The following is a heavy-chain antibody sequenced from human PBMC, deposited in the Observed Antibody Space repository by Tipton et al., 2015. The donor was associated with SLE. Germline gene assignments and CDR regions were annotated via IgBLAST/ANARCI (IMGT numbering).Heavy chain of an antibody. CDR1: GGSFSGYY. D-gene: IGHD6-19*01. V-gene: IGHV4-4*09. CDR3: ARAYTSGWYDLGYYFDY. CDR2: IHSRGGT. J-gene: IGHJ4*02. Sequence: TLSLTCAVYGGSFSGYYWSWIRQPPGKGLEWIGNIHSRGGTNYNPSFKGRVTMSVDTSENQFSLRLSSVTAADTAIYYCARAYTSGWYDLGYYFDYWGQGTLVTVSS.